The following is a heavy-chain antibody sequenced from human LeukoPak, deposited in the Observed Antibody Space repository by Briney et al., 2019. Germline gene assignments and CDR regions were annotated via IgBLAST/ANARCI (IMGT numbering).Heavy chain of an antibody. D-gene: IGHD6-19*01. CDR3: ARNGDIAVAGTSWFDP. CDR2: IIPILGIA. CDR1: GYTFTSYD. Sequence: ASVKVSCKASGYTFTSYDINWVRQATGQGLEWMGRIIPILGIANYAQKFQGRVTITADKSTSTAYMELSSLRSEDTAVYYCARNGDIAVAGTSWFDPWGQGTLVTVSS. J-gene: IGHJ5*02. V-gene: IGHV1-69*04.